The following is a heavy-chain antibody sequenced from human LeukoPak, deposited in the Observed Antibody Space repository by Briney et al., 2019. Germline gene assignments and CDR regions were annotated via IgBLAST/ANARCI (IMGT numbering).Heavy chain of an antibody. Sequence: GGSLRLSCAASGFTFSTYSMNGVRQALGKGLEWVLYISGSTSTIYYADSVKGRFTISRDNGKNSLYLQMNSLRAEDAAVYYCAGGIGGDSYGRFDYWGQGTLVTVSS. V-gene: IGHV3-48*01. CDR3: AGGIGGDSYGRFDY. CDR1: GFTFSTYS. J-gene: IGHJ4*02. D-gene: IGHD5-18*01. CDR2: ISGSTSTI.